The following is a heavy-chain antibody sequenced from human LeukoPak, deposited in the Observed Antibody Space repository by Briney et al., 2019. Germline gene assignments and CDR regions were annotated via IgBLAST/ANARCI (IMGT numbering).Heavy chain of an antibody. V-gene: IGHV4-31*11. D-gene: IGHD5-18*01. Sequence: SETLSLTCAVYGGSFSGYYWSWIRQHPGKGLEWIGYIYYSGSTYYNPSLKSRVTISVDTSKNQFSLKLSSVTAADTAVYYCARGGVDTAMVDYWGQGTLVTVSS. CDR1: GGSFSGYY. CDR2: IYYSGST. J-gene: IGHJ4*02. CDR3: ARGGVDTAMVDY.